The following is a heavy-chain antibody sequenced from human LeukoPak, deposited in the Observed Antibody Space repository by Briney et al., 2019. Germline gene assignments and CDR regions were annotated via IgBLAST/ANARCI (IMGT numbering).Heavy chain of an antibody. CDR1: GGSISSYY. V-gene: IGHV4-59*01. J-gene: IGHJ4*02. Sequence: NSSETLSLTCTVSGGSISSYYWSWIRQPPGKGLEWTGYIYYSGSTNYNPSLKSRVTISVDTSKNQFSLKLSSVTAADTAVYYCARVGIAAALYYFDYWGQGTLVTVSS. CDR3: ARVGIAAALYYFDY. CDR2: IYYSGST. D-gene: IGHD6-13*01.